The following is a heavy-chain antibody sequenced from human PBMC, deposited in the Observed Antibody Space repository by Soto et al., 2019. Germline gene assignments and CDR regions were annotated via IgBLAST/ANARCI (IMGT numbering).Heavy chain of an antibody. CDR3: AGGRYSSRFYYYGMDV. Sequence: SETPSLTRTVSGCSLSSSSYYWGRIRQPPGKGLEWIGSIYYSGSTYYNPSLKSRVTISVDTSKNQFSLKLSSVTAADTAVYYCAGGRYSSRFYYYGMDVWGQGTTVTVSS. V-gene: IGHV4-39*05. CDR2: IYYSGST. CDR1: GCSLSSSSYY. D-gene: IGHD6-13*01. J-gene: IGHJ6*02.